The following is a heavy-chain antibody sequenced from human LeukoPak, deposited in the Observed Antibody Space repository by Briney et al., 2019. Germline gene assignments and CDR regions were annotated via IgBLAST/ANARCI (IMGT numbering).Heavy chain of an antibody. CDR2: IKQDGSEK. J-gene: IGHJ4*02. D-gene: IGHD6-13*01. CDR1: GFTFSSYG. V-gene: IGHV3-7*01. CDR3: ARAIAAAGTKVNTFFGY. Sequence: GGSLRLSCAASGFTFSSYGMSWVRQAPGKGLEWVANIKQDGSEKYYVDSVKGRFTISRDNAKNSLYLQMNSLRAEDTAVYYCARAIAAAGTKVNTFFGYWGQGTLVTVSS.